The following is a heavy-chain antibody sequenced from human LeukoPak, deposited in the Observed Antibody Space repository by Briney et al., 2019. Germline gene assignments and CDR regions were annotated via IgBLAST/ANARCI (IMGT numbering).Heavy chain of an antibody. Sequence: GGSLRLSCAASGFAVSSYYMSWVRQAPGKGLEWVSVIYSGGSTYYADSVKGRFTISRDNSKNTLYLQMNSLRAEDTAVYYCTSYRAEYFQHWGQGTLVTVSS. CDR3: TSYRAEYFQH. CDR1: GFAVSSYY. CDR2: IYSGGST. V-gene: IGHV3-53*01. J-gene: IGHJ1*01.